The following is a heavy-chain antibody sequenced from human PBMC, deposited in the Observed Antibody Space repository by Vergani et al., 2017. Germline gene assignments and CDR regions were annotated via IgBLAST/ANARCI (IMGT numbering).Heavy chain of an antibody. Sequence: VQLQESGPGLVKPSETLSLTCTVSGGSISSSYWSWIRQPPGKGLEWIGYIYYSGSTNYNPSLNSRVTISVDTSKNQFSLKLSSVTAADTAVYYCAREGVAGSFDYWGQGTLVTVSS. CDR3: AREGVAGSFDY. CDR1: GGSISSSY. V-gene: IGHV4-59*01. J-gene: IGHJ4*02. D-gene: IGHD6-19*01. CDR2: IYYSGST.